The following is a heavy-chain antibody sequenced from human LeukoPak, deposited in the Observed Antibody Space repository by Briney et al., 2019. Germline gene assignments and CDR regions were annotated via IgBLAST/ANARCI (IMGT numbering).Heavy chain of an antibody. D-gene: IGHD2-2*01. CDR1: GYTFTSYD. CDR2: MNPNSGNT. Sequence: GASVKVSSKASGYTFTSYDINWVRQATGQGLEWMGWMNPNSGNTGYAQKFQGRVTITRNTSVSTAYMELSSLRSEDTAVYYCARTKPPCTSCLLLDYWGQGTLVTVSS. J-gene: IGHJ4*02. CDR3: ARTKPPCTSCLLLDY. V-gene: IGHV1-8*03.